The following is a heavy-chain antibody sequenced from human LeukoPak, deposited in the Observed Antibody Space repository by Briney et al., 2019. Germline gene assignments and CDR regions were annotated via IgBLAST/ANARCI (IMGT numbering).Heavy chain of an antibody. D-gene: IGHD4-17*01. V-gene: IGHV4-34*01. Sequence: TSETLSLTCAVYGGSFSGYYWGWIRQPPGKGLEWIREINHSGSTNYNPSLKSRVTISVDTSKNQFSLKLSSVTAADTAVYYCASKFYGDYHFNWFDPWGQGTLVTVSS. CDR2: INHSGST. CDR1: GGSFSGYY. CDR3: ASKFYGDYHFNWFDP. J-gene: IGHJ5*02.